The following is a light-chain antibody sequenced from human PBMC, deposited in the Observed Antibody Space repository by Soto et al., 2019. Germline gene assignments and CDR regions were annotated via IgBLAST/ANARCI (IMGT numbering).Light chain of an antibody. CDR2: GAS. J-gene: IGKJ4*01. CDR3: QQYHNWPIT. CDR1: QRVGTGY. Sequence: IVLTQSPGTLSLFPGERATLSCRASQRVGTGYLAWYQQKPAQAPRLLIYGASSRATGTPDRFSGRGSVSEFTLTISSLQTEECAIEYCQQYHNWPITLGGATKVDIK. V-gene: IGKV3-20*01.